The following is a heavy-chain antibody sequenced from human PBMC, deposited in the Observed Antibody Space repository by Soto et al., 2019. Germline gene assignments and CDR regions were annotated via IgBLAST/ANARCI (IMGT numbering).Heavy chain of an antibody. J-gene: IGHJ4*02. CDR2: INAGNGNT. CDR3: ARDTLPYGGHFDY. D-gene: IGHD4-17*01. V-gene: IGHV1-3*05. Sequence: QVQLVQSGAEEKKPGASVKVSCKASGYTFTSYAMHWVRQAPGQRLEWMGWINAGNGNTKYSQKFQGRVTITRDTSASTAYMELSSLRSEDTAVYYCARDTLPYGGHFDYWGQGTLVTVSS. CDR1: GYTFTSYA.